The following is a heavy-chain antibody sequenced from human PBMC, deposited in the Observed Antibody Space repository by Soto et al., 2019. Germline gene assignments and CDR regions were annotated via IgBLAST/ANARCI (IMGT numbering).Heavy chain of an antibody. Sequence: EVQMVEFGGGLVQPGGSLRLACAASGFDFSSHVMNWVRQAPGTGPEWIAYVNRRGVTHYADSVEGRFTISRDNAQKSLSLQMLSLRDEDTAVYYCARDASEINSYYIDFWGQGTLVTVSS. V-gene: IGHV3-48*02. J-gene: IGHJ4*02. CDR3: ARDASEINSYYIDF. CDR1: GFDFSSHV. CDR2: VNRRGVT. D-gene: IGHD3-16*01.